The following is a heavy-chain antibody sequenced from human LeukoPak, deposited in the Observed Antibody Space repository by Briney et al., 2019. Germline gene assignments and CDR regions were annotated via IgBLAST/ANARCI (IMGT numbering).Heavy chain of an antibody. CDR2: ISAYNGNT. Sequence: GASVNVSCKAAGYTFSSYGISWVRQAPGQGLEWMGWISAYNGNTNYAQKLQGRVTTTTDTSTSTAYMELRSLRSDDTAVYYCARDLGYYFDYWGQGTLVTVSS. CDR1: GYTFSSYG. CDR3: ARDLGYYFDY. J-gene: IGHJ4*02. V-gene: IGHV1-18*01.